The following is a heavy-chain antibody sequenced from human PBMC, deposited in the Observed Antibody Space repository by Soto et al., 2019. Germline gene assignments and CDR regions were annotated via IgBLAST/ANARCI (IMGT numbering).Heavy chain of an antibody. D-gene: IGHD3-22*01. CDR3: AKSISYYYDSSGYPPYDGMDV. V-gene: IGHV3-23*01. J-gene: IGHJ6*02. Sequence: GGSLRLSCAASGFTFSSYAMSWVRQAPGKGLEWVSAISGSGGSTYYADSVKGRFTISRDNSKNTLYLQMNSLRAEDTAVYYCAKSISYYYDSSGYPPYDGMDVWGQGTTVTVSS. CDR1: GFTFSSYA. CDR2: ISGSGGST.